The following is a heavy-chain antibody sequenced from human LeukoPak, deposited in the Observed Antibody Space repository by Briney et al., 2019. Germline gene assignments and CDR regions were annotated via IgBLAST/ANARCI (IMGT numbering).Heavy chain of an antibody. V-gene: IGHV1-2*02. CDR3: ARSTMTTVTTQEFDY. Sequence: ASVKVSCKASGYTFTGYYMHWVRQAPGQGLEWMGWINPNSGGTNYAQKFQGRVTMTRDTSISTAYMELSRLRSDDTAVYYCARSTMTTVTTQEFDYWGQGTLVTVSS. D-gene: IGHD4-17*01. CDR1: GYTFTGYY. CDR2: INPNSGGT. J-gene: IGHJ4*02.